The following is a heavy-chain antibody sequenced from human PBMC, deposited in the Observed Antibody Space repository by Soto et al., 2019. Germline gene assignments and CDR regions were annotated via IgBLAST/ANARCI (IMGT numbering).Heavy chain of an antibody. D-gene: IGHD5-18*01. CDR3: ARGPIGDAAMVTNYFDY. Sequence: QVQLVESGGGVVQPGRSLRLSCAASGFTFSNYAIHWVRQAPGKGLEWVAVLSYDGNNIHYADSVKGRFTVSRDNSKTTLFLQMNSLRAEDTALYYCARGPIGDAAMVTNYFDYWGQGTLVTVSS. CDR1: GFTFSNYA. V-gene: IGHV3-30-3*01. CDR2: LSYDGNNI. J-gene: IGHJ4*02.